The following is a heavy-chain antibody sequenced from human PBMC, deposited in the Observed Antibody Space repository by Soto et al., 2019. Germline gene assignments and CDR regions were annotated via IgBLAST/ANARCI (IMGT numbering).Heavy chain of an antibody. D-gene: IGHD3-22*01. Sequence: SETLSLTCTVSGGSISSGGYYWSWIRQHPGKGLEWIGYIYYSGSTYYNPSLKSRVTISVDTSKNQFSLKLSPVTAADTAVYYCARATGTTPDSSGYYFYWGQGTLVTVSS. CDR3: ARATGTTPDSSGYYFY. CDR1: GGSISSGGYY. J-gene: IGHJ4*02. CDR2: IYYSGST. V-gene: IGHV4-31*03.